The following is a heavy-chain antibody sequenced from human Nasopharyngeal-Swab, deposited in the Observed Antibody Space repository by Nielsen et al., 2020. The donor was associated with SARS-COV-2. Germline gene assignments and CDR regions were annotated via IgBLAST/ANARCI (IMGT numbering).Heavy chain of an antibody. Sequence: WVRQAPGQGLEGMGWMNPNSGNTGYAQKFQGRVTMTRNTSISTAYMELSSLRSEDTAVYYCARAVEFCSSTSCYSSAFDIWGQGTMVTVSS. J-gene: IGHJ3*02. CDR3: ARAVEFCSSTSCYSSAFDI. D-gene: IGHD2-2*01. V-gene: IGHV1-8*01. CDR2: MNPNSGNT.